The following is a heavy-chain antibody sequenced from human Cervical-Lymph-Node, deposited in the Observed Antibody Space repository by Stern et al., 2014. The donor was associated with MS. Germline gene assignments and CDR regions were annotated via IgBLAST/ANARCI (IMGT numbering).Heavy chain of an antibody. CDR1: GFTFNSYS. Sequence: EVQLVQSGGGLVQPGGSLRLSCAASGFTFNSYSMNWVRQAPGQGLAWVSYIGNSVDIKHYADSVKGRFTISRDNAQNSLSLQMNGLSDEDTALYFCARVSSGLLRGMDVWGQGTTVIVSS. V-gene: IGHV3-48*02. CDR2: IGNSVDIK. J-gene: IGHJ6*02. D-gene: IGHD6-19*01. CDR3: ARVSSGLLRGMDV.